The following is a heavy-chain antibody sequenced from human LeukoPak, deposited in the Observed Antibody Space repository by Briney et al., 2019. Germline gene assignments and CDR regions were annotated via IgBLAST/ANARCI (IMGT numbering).Heavy chain of an antibody. Sequence: GGSLRLSCAASGFSFSNYGMHWVRQAPGKGLEWVAFIRYDGSNKYYADSVKGRFTISRDNSKNTLYLQMNSLRAEDTAVYYCANPMLFGPGAFDIWGQGTMVTVSS. V-gene: IGHV3-30*02. CDR3: ANPMLFGPGAFDI. D-gene: IGHD3/OR15-3a*01. CDR2: IRYDGSNK. J-gene: IGHJ3*02. CDR1: GFSFSNYG.